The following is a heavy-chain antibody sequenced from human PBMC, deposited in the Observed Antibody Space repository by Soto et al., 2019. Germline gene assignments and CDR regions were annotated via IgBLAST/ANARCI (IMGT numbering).Heavy chain of an antibody. CDR3: ASSTAMVTDFDY. CDR1: GFPFTNYW. D-gene: IGHD5-18*01. CDR2: ISPDGSDV. V-gene: IGHV3-74*01. Sequence: GGSLRLSCAASGFPFTNYWMNWVRQTPGKGLMWVSRISPDGSDVGYADSVEGRFTVSRDNAKNSLYLQMNSLRAEDTAVYYCASSTAMVTDFDYWGQGTLVTVSS. J-gene: IGHJ4*02.